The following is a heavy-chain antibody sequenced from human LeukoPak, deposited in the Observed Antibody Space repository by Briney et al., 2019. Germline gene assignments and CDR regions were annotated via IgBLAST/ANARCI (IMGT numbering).Heavy chain of an antibody. J-gene: IGHJ5*02. CDR3: ARDCSSTSCYRGGFDP. D-gene: IGHD2-2*01. CDR2: IKQDGSEK. V-gene: IGHV3-7*01. CDR1: GFTFSSDW. Sequence: PGGSLRLSWAASGFTFSSDWMSWGRQAPGKGLEWVANIKQDGSEKYYVDSVKGRFTIYRDNAKNSLYLQMNSLRAEDTAVYYCARDCSSTSCYRGGFDPWGQGTLVTVSS.